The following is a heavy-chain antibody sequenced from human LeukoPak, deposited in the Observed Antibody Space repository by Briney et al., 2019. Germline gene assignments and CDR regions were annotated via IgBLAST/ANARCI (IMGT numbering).Heavy chain of an antibody. CDR3: ARRYDFWSGYPTAFDY. J-gene: IGHJ4*02. CDR1: GYTCTGYY. CDR2: INPNTGGT. D-gene: IGHD3-3*01. Sequence: ASVKVSCKASGYTCTGYYIHWVRQAPGQGLEWMGFINPNTGGTSYAQKFQARVTMTRDTSISTAYMELSGLRSDDTAVYYCARRYDFWSGYPTAFDYWGQGTLVTVSS. V-gene: IGHV1-2*02.